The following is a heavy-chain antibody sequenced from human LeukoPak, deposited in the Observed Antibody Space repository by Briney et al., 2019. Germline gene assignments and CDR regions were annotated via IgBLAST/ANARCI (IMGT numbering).Heavy chain of an antibody. CDR3: ARTKVGASSHFDY. J-gene: IGHJ4*02. D-gene: IGHD1-26*01. V-gene: IGHV4-30-2*01. Sequence: SETLSLTCAVSSGSISSGGYSWSWIRQPPGKGLEWIGYIYHSGSTYYNPSLKSRVTISVDRSKNQFSLKLSSVTAADTAVYYCARTKVGASSHFDYWGQGTLVTVSS. CDR1: SGSISSGGYS. CDR2: IYHSGST.